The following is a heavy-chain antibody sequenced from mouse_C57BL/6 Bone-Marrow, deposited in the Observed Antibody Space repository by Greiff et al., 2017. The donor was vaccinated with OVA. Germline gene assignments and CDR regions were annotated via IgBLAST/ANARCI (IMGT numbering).Heavy chain of an antibody. V-gene: IGHV1-26*01. CDR1: GYTFTDYY. CDR2: INPNNGGT. D-gene: IGHD1-1*01. Sequence: VQLQQSGPELVKPGASVTISCKASGYTFTDYYMNWVKQSHGKSLEWIGDINPNNGGTSYNQKFKGKATLTVDKSSSTAYMELRSLTSEDSAVYYCARPLDYYGSSYWYFDVWGTGTTVTVSS. CDR3: ARPLDYYGSSYWYFDV. J-gene: IGHJ1*03.